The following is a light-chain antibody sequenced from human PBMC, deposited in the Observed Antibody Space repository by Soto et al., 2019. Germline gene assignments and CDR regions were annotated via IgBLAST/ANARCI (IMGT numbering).Light chain of an antibody. Sequence: QSVLTQPASVSGSPGQSITISCTGTSSDIGGYNYVSWYQQHPGKAPKLMIYDVSSRPSGVSNRFSGSKSANTASLTISGLQAEDEADYFCSSYSSSSTVVFGGGTKLTVL. CDR3: SSYSSSSTVV. V-gene: IGLV2-14*03. J-gene: IGLJ2*01. CDR1: SSDIGGYNY. CDR2: DVS.